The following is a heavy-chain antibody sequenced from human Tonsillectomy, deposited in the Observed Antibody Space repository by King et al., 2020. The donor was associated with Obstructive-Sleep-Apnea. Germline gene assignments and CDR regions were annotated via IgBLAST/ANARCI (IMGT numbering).Heavy chain of an antibody. Sequence: QLQESGPGLVKPSETLSLTCTVSGGSISSYYWSWIRQPPGKGLEWIGDIYYSGSTNYNPSLKSRVTISVDTSKNQFSLNLSSVTAADTAVYYCARGENYYYGMDVWGQGTTVTVSS. CDR2: IYYSGST. V-gene: IGHV4-59*01. J-gene: IGHJ6*02. CDR3: ARGENYYYGMDV. CDR1: GGSISSYY.